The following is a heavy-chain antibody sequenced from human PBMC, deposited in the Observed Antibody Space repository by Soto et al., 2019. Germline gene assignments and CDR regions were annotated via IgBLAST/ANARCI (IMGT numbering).Heavy chain of an antibody. J-gene: IGHJ6*02. CDR3: ARDLWVEPELYYYGMDV. CDR1: GGSISSGGYY. CDR2: IYYSGST. Sequence: SETLSLTCTVSGGSISSGGYYWSWIRQHPGKGLEWIGYIYYSGSTYYNPSLKSRVTISVDTSKNQFSLKLSSVTAADTAVYYCARDLWVEPELYYYGMDVWGQGTTVTVSS. V-gene: IGHV4-31*03. D-gene: IGHD1-1*01.